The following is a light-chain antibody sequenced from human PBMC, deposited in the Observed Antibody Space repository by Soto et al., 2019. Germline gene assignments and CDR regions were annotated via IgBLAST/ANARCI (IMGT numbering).Light chain of an antibody. CDR3: QQRLNWPPG. CDR2: NVS. J-gene: IGKJ5*01. Sequence: EVVLPQSPATLSLSPGERATLSCRASQSVSGYVVWYQQRPGQPPRLLIYNVSARASGVPARFRGSGSGTEFTLTISSLEPEDFAVYYCQQRLNWPPGFGQGTRLEIK. CDR1: QSVSGY. V-gene: IGKV3-11*01.